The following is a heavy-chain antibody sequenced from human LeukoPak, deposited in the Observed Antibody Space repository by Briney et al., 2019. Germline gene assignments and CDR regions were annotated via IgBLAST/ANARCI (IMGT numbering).Heavy chain of an antibody. CDR3: ARTPARGGHFDY. J-gene: IGHJ4*02. Sequence: ASVKVSCKASGYTFTSYYMHWVRQAPGQGLEWMGIINPSGGSTSYAQKFQGRVTMTRDMSTSTVYMELSSLRAGDTAVYYCARTPARGGHFDYWGQGTLVTVSS. CDR1: GYTFTSYY. D-gene: IGHD2-15*01. CDR2: INPSGGST. V-gene: IGHV1-46*01.